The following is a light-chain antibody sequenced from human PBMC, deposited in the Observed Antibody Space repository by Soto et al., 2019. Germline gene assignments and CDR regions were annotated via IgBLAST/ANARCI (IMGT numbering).Light chain of an antibody. CDR1: SSDVGGYNY. CDR2: DVS. Sequence: QSALTQPASVSGSPGQSITISCTGTSSDVGGYNYVSWYQQHRGKAPKRIIYDVSNRPSGVSNRFSGSKSDNTASLTISGLQAEDEADYYCSSYTASSTLVVFGGGTKVTVL. CDR3: SSYTASSTLVV. J-gene: IGLJ2*01. V-gene: IGLV2-14*03.